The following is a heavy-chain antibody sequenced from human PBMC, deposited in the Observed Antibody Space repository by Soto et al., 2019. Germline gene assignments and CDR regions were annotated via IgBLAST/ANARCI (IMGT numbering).Heavy chain of an antibody. CDR1: GGSFSGYY. J-gene: IGHJ5*02. V-gene: IGHV4-34*01. CDR3: ARPPVSHLVPGNWLDP. D-gene: IGHD6-6*01. CDR2: INHSGST. Sequence: PSETLSLTCAVYGGSFSGYYWSWIRQPPGKGLEWIGEINHSGSTNYNPSLKSRVTISVDTSKKQFSLKLSSVTAADTAVYYCARPPVSHLVPGNWLDPWGQGTLVTVYS.